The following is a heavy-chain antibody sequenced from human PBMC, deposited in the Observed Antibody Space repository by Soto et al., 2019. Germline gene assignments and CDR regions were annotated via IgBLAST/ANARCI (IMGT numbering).Heavy chain of an antibody. J-gene: IGHJ1*01. Sequence: EAHLLESGGGLVQPGGSLKISCAVSGFTFSSYAMSWVRQAPGKGLEWVSGISGTGRVTNYAESVKGRFTISRDNPKNTLYLEMKSLRVEDTAVYYCAKDVHYDIVTGIEYFDHWGQGTLVTVSS. CDR3: AKDVHYDIVTGIEYFDH. D-gene: IGHD3-9*01. CDR2: ISGTGRVT. CDR1: GFTFSSYA. V-gene: IGHV3-23*01.